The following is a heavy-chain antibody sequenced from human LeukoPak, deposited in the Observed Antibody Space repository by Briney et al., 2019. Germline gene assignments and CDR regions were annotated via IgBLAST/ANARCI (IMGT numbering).Heavy chain of an antibody. V-gene: IGHV4-59*08. CDR3: ARSGSYGGHFDN. J-gene: IGHJ4*02. CDR1: GASISNYY. CDR2: IYYSGTT. Sequence: PSDTLSLTCTVSGASISNYYCSWIRQSPGKGLEWIGYIYYSGTTNYNPSLKSRVTISVDTSKNQFSLKLTSVTAADTAVYYCARSGSYGGHFDNWGQGTLVTVSS. D-gene: IGHD1-26*01.